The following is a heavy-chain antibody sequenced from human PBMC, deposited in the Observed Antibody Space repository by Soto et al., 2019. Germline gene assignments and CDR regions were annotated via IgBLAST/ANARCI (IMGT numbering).Heavy chain of an antibody. CDR3: ARVVTVVKSFHYWYFDL. Sequence: QVQLVQSGAEVKKPGSSVKVSCKASGGTFSSYAISWGRQAPGQGLEWMGGIIPIFGTANYAQKFQGRVTITADESTSTAYMELSSLRSEDTAVYYCARVVTVVKSFHYWYFDLWGRGTLVTVSS. CDR2: IIPIFGTA. D-gene: IGHD2-15*01. J-gene: IGHJ2*01. CDR1: GGTFSSYA. V-gene: IGHV1-69*12.